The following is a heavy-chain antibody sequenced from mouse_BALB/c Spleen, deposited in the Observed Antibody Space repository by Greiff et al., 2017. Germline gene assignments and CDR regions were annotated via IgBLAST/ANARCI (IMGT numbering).Heavy chain of an antibody. CDR1: GYTFTSYV. J-gene: IGHJ3*01. Sequence: VQLQQPGAELVKPGASVKMSCKASGYTFTSYVMHWVKQKPGQGLEWIGYINPYNDGTKYNEKFKGKATLTSDKSSSTAYMELSSLTSEDSAVYYCARGATAKVSGFAYWGQGTLVTVSA. CDR2: INPYNDGT. CDR3: ARGATAKVSGFAY. V-gene: IGHV1-14*01. D-gene: IGHD1-2*01.